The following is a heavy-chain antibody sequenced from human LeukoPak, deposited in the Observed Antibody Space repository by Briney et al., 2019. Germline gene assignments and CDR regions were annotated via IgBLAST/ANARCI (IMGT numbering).Heavy chain of an antibody. CDR2: ISGSGGST. D-gene: IGHD7-27*01. CDR3: AKDFATGDLAYFDY. J-gene: IGHJ4*02. CDR1: GFTYSSYA. V-gene: IGHV3-23*01. Sequence: GGSLRLSCAASGFTYSSYAMSWVRQAPGKGLEWVSAISGSGGSTYYADPVKGRFTISRDNSKNTLYLQMNSLRAEDTAVYYCAKDFATGDLAYFDYWGQGTLVTVSS.